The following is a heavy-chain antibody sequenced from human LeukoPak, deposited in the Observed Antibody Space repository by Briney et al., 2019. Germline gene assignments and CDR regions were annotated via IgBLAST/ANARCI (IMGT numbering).Heavy chain of an antibody. CDR3: ARTNWGVWYFDL. D-gene: IGHD7-27*01. CDR2: ISSSGSTT. Sequence: PGGSLRLPCAASGFTFSSYEMNWVRPAPGKGLEGVSYISSSGSTTHYADSVKGRFTISRDNAKNSLYLQVNSLRAEDTAVYYCARTNWGVWYFDLWGRGTLVTVSS. V-gene: IGHV3-48*03. CDR1: GFTFSSYE. J-gene: IGHJ2*01.